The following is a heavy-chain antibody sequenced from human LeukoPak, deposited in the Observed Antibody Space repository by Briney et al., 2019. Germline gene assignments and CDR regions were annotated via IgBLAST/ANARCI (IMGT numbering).Heavy chain of an antibody. J-gene: IGHJ6*04. Sequence: ASVKVSCKASGGTFSSYAISWVRQAPGQGLEWMGGIIPIFGTANYAQKFQGRVTITADESTSTAYMELSSLRSEDTAVYYCAREYFTMVRGVNAYYYGMDVWGKGTTATVSS. D-gene: IGHD3-10*01. V-gene: IGHV1-69*01. CDR3: AREYFTMVRGVNAYYYGMDV. CDR2: IIPIFGTA. CDR1: GGTFSSYA.